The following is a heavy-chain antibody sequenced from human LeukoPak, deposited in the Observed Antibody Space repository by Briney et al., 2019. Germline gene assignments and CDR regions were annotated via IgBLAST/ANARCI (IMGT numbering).Heavy chain of an antibody. CDR3: ARVLSGYDTMDV. CDR1: GGSVTSNSYY. J-gene: IGHJ6*03. V-gene: IGHV4-61*01. CDR2: IYYGGST. D-gene: IGHD5-12*01. Sequence: SETLSLTCTVSGGSVTSNSYYWGWIRQPPGKGLEWIGYIYYGGSTNYNPSLKSRVTISVDTSKNQFSLKLSSVTAADTAVYYCARVLSGYDTMDVWGKGTTVTVSS.